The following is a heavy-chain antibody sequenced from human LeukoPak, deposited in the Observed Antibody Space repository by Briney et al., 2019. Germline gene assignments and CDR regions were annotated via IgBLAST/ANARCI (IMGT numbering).Heavy chain of an antibody. CDR1: GGSISSYY. V-gene: IGHV4-59*01. CDR3: ARESPEYYYYYYMDV. J-gene: IGHJ6*03. D-gene: IGHD1-14*01. Sequence: SETLSLTCTVSGGSISSYYWSWIRQPPGKGLEWIGYIYYSGSTNYNPSLKSRVTIPVDTSKNQFSLKLSSVTAADTAVYYCARESPEYYYYYYMDVWGKGTTVTVSS. CDR2: IYYSGST.